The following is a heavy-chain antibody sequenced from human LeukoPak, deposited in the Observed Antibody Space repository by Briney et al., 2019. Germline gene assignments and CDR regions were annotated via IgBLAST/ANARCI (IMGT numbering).Heavy chain of an antibody. CDR2: MNPNSGNT. V-gene: IGHV1-8*01. J-gene: IGHJ6*03. D-gene: IGHD2-2*01. Sequence: ASVKVSCKASGYTFTSYDINWVRQATGQGLEWMGWMNPNSGNTGYAQKFQGRVTMTRDTSISTAYMELSRLRSDDTAVYYCARTPIVVVPAAPMDVWGKGTTVTVSS. CDR1: GYTFTSYD. CDR3: ARTPIVVVPAAPMDV.